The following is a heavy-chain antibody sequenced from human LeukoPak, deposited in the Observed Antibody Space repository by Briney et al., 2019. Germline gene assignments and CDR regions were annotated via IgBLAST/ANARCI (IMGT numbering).Heavy chain of an antibody. CDR1: GASISSYY. CDR3: ARATDVYSFDY. V-gene: IGHV4-59*08. J-gene: IGHJ4*02. CDR2: IYDSGTT. Sequence: SETLSLTCTVSGASISSYYWSWIRQPPGKGPEWIGCIYDSGTTYYNPSLKSRVTISMDTSKNQLSLKLSSVTAADTAVFYCARATDVYSFDYWGQGTLVTVSS.